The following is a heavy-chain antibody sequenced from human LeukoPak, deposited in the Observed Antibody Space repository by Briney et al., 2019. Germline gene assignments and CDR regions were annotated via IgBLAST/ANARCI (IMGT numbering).Heavy chain of an antibody. V-gene: IGHV3-7*01. J-gene: IGHJ4*02. D-gene: IGHD6-13*01. Sequence: GGSLRLSCVFSGFTLSNYWMSWVRQAPGKGLEWVGNIKQEESEKHYVAYVKGRFTISRDNANNPLSLQTNSLRAEDTAVYYCASAGVAAAGPDYWGQGTLVTASS. CDR1: GFTLSNYW. CDR3: ASAGVAAAGPDY. CDR2: IKQEESEK.